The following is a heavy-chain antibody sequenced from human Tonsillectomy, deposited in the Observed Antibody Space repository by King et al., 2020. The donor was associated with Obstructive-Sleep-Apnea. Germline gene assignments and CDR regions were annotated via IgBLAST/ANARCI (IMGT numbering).Heavy chain of an antibody. D-gene: IGHD3-10*01. CDR3: ARSTPVYYYGSGSYQYYFDY. J-gene: IGHJ4*02. CDR1: GGSISSGDYY. V-gene: IGHV4-30-4*01. CDR2: IYYSGST. Sequence: QVQLQESGPGLVKPSQTLSLTCTVSGGSISSGDYYWSWIRQPPGKGLEWIGYIYYSGSTYYNPSLKSRVTISVDTSKNQFSLTLSSVTAADTAVYYCARSTPVYYYGSGSYQYYFDYWGQGTLVTVSS.